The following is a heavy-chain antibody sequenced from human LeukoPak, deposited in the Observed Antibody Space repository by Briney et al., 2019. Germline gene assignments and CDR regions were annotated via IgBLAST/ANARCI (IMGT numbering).Heavy chain of an antibody. CDR2: ISSGGTYE. J-gene: IGHJ4*02. D-gene: IGHD3-10*01. CDR1: GFTFSNYA. Sequence: PGKSLRLSCAASGFTFSNYAMHWVRQAPGKGLEWVSLISSGGTYEYYADSVKGRFTISRDNSKNTFYLQLNSLRAEDTAVYYCARDSTYYYDSGSSGPHYFDNWGQGTLVTVSS. CDR3: ARDSTYYYDSGSSGPHYFDN. V-gene: IGHV3-30*01.